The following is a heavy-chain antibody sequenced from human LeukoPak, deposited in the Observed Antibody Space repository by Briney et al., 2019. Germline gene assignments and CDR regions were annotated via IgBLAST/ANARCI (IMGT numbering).Heavy chain of an antibody. J-gene: IGHJ4*02. CDR2: INPSGGST. V-gene: IGHV1-46*01. CDR1: GHTFTSYY. Sequence: ASVKVSCKASGHTFTSYYMHWVRQAPGQGLEWMGIINPSGGSTSYAQKFQGRVTMTRDTSTSTVYMELSSLRSEDTAVYYCARDGITGTIDYWGQGTLVTVSS. CDR3: ARDGITGTIDY. D-gene: IGHD1-20*01.